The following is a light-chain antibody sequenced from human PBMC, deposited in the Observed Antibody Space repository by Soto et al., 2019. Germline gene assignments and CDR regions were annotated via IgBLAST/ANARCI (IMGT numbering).Light chain of an antibody. CDR1: SGDIGGYNY. CDR3: SSYTTNSTPVV. J-gene: IGLJ2*01. Sequence: QSALTQPASVSGSPGQSITISCTGTSGDIGGYNYVSWYQQHPGKAPKLLISEVTNRPSGVSNRFSGSKSGNTASLTISGLQAEVEADYYCSSYTTNSTPVVFGGGTKLTVL. CDR2: EVT. V-gene: IGLV2-14*01.